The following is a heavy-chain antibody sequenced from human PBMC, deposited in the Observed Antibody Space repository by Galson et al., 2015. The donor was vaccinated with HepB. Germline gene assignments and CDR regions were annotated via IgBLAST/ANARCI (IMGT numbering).Heavy chain of an antibody. Sequence: SVKVSCKAFGYTFRNYGITWVRQAPGQRLEWMGWSSAYNGNAYYAQKFRGRVTMTSDTSTSTAYMELRSLRSDDTALYYCARDQPPYCGGDCYSEYWGQGTLVTVSS. D-gene: IGHD2-21*01. V-gene: IGHV1-18*01. CDR3: ARDQPPYCGGDCYSEY. CDR1: GYTFRNYG. CDR2: SSAYNGNA. J-gene: IGHJ4*02.